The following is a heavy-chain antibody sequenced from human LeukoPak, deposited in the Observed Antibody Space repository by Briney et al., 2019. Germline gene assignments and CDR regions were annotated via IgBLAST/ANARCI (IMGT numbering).Heavy chain of an antibody. CDR3: ASLYCGADCYSGY. D-gene: IGHD2-21*02. CDR1: GFTFSSYE. Sequence: PGGSLRLSCAASGFTFSSYEMNWVRQAPGKGLEWVSYISCSGRTIYYADSVKGRFTISRDNAKSSLYLQMNSLRAEDTAVYYCASLYCGADCYSGYWGQGTLVTVSS. CDR2: ISCSGRTI. J-gene: IGHJ4*02. V-gene: IGHV3-48*03.